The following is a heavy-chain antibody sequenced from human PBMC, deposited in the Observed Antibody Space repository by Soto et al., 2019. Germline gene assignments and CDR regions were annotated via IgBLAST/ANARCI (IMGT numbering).Heavy chain of an antibody. V-gene: IGHV3-30-3*01. CDR1: GFTFSSYA. Sequence: QVQLVESGGGVVQPGRSLRLSCAASGFTFSSYAMHWVRQAPGKGLEWVAVISYDGSNKYYADSVKGRFTISRDNSKNTLYLQMHSLRAEDTAVYYCARGRGDYFDYWGQGTLVTVSS. CDR3: ARGRGDYFDY. J-gene: IGHJ4*02. CDR2: ISYDGSNK.